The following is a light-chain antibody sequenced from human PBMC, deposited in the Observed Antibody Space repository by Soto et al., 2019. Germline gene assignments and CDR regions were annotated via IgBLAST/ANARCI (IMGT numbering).Light chain of an antibody. Sequence: EIVLTQSPGTLSLSPGERATLSCRASQSISVTYLAWYQQKPGRAPRILIYGASNRATGIPDRFSGSGSGTDFTLTISRMEPEDFEVYYCQHYGISPPWTFGQGTKVEIK. V-gene: IGKV3-20*01. CDR1: QSISVTY. J-gene: IGKJ1*01. CDR2: GAS. CDR3: QHYGISPPWT.